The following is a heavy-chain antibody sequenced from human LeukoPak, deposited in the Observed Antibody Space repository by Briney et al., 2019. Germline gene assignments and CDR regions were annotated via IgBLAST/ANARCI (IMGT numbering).Heavy chain of an antibody. CDR3: ARGPLAGSSGWSGQDY. Sequence: QPGGSLRLSCAASGFTFSSYAMSWVRQAPGKGLEYVSTINSNGGSTYYPNSVKGRFTISRDNSKNTLYLQMGSLRAEDMAVYYCARGPLAGSSGWSGQDYWGQGTLVTVSS. CDR2: INSNGGST. D-gene: IGHD6-19*01. V-gene: IGHV3-64*01. CDR1: GFTFSSYA. J-gene: IGHJ4*02.